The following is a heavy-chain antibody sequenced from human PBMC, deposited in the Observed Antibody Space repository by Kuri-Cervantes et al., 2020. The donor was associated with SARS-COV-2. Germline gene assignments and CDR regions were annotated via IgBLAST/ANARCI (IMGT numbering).Heavy chain of an antibody. CDR2: VYHSGST. Sequence: GSLSLSCTVSGGSISSDYWSWIRQPPGKGLEWIAYVYHSGSTNYNPSLKSRVTISLDTSKNQFSLKLSSVAAAATAVYYCARLSGYDGFDYWGQGTLVTVSS. J-gene: IGHJ4*02. D-gene: IGHD5-12*01. CDR3: ARLSGYDGFDY. V-gene: IGHV4-59*01. CDR1: GGSISSDY.